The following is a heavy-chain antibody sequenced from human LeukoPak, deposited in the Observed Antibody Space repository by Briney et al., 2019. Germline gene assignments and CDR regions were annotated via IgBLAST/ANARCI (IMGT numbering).Heavy chain of an antibody. Sequence: GGSLRLSCAASGFIFSTYEMNWVRQAPGKGLEWVSFISSSGSSIHYADSVKGRFTISRDNAKNSLYLQMNSLRAEDTAVYYCARTLTFDYWGQGTLVTVSS. CDR1: GFIFSTYE. CDR3: ARTLTFDY. J-gene: IGHJ4*02. CDR2: ISSSGSSI. D-gene: IGHD3-9*01. V-gene: IGHV3-48*03.